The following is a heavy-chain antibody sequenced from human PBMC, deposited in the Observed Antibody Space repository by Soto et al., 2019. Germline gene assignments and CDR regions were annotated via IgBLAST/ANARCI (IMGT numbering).Heavy chain of an antibody. J-gene: IGHJ6*02. D-gene: IGHD3-3*01. CDR2: IIPIFGTA. CDR3: ASPTREWLPPARDYYYGMDV. Sequence: QVQLVQSGAEVKKPGSSVKVSCKASGGTFSSYAISWVRQAPGQGLEWLGGIIPIFGTANYAKKFQGRVRITADKSTSTRYMELSSLRSEDTAVYYCASPTREWLPPARDYYYGMDVWCQGTTVTVSS. V-gene: IGHV1-69*06. CDR1: GGTFSSYA.